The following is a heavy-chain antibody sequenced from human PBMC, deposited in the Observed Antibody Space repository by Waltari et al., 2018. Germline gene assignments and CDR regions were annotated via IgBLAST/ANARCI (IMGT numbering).Heavy chain of an antibody. CDR2: IRGGGAGT. CDR3: AKCASSYGNDALDV. D-gene: IGHD5-18*01. CDR1: GFSFRNYS. V-gene: IGHV3-23*01. Sequence: EVHLLESGGGLVQPGGSLRLSCVASGFSFRNYSMTWVRQAPGQGLEWVSYIRGGGAGTLYADSVKGRFTISRDNSKNTLYLQMNSLGAEDTALYYCAKCASSYGNDALDVWGRGTMVTVSS. J-gene: IGHJ3*01.